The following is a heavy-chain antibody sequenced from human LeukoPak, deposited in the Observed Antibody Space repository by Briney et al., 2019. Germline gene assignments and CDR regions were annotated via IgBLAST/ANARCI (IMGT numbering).Heavy chain of an antibody. Sequence: SETLSLTCTVSGGSISIYYWSWIRQPPGKGLEWIGYIYYSGSTNYNPSLKSRVTISIDTSKNQFSLKLSSVTAADTAVYYCARGNWEVITPDYWGQGTLVTVSS. CDR1: GGSISIYY. V-gene: IGHV4-59*01. J-gene: IGHJ4*02. D-gene: IGHD3-22*01. CDR2: IYYSGST. CDR3: ARGNWEVITPDY.